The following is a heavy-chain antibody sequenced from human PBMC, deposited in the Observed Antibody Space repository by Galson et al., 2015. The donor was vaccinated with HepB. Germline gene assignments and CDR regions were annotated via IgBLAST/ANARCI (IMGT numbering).Heavy chain of an antibody. Sequence: SLRLSCAASGFTFSDSTMHWVRQAPGKGLEWVGHVRSRPNNYATAYAASLRGRFTISRDDSRDTAYLQMNSLKTEDTAVYYCTRRRYDGSGCLFDYWGQGTLVTVSS. CDR2: VRSRPNNYAT. CDR1: GFTFSDST. J-gene: IGHJ4*02. V-gene: IGHV3-73*01. CDR3: TRRRYDGSGCLFDY. D-gene: IGHD3-22*01.